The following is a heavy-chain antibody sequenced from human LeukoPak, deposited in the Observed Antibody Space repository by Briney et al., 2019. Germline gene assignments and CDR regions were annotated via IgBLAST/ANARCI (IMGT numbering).Heavy chain of an antibody. Sequence: SVKVSCKASGGTFSSYAISWVRQAPGQGLEWMGGIIPIFGTANYAQKFQGRVTITADESTSTAYMELSSLRSEDTAVYYCAREYLDYQPHGWFDPWGQGALVTVSS. CDR1: GGTFSSYA. CDR3: AREYLDYQPHGWFDP. CDR2: IIPIFGTA. J-gene: IGHJ5*02. V-gene: IGHV1-69*13. D-gene: IGHD4/OR15-4a*01.